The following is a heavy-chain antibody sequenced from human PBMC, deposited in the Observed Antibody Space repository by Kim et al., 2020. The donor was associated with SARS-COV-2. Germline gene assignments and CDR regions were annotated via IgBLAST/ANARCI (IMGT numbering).Heavy chain of an antibody. D-gene: IGHD5-12*01. CDR1: GFTFSSYG. J-gene: IGHJ6*02. Sequence: GGSLRLSCAASGFTFSSYGMHWVRQAPGKGLEWVAVISYDGSNKYYADSVKGRFTISRDNSKNTLYLQMNSLRAEDTAVYYCAKVMGLREPDLSMDVWGQGTTVTVSS. V-gene: IGHV3-30*18. CDR2: ISYDGSNK. CDR3: AKVMGLREPDLSMDV.